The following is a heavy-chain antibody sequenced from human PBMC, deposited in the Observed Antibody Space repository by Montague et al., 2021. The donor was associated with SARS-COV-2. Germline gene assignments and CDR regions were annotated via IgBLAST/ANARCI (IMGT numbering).Heavy chain of an antibody. CDR1: GLTFTSYA. CDR3: ARDQGGYSYNDY. V-gene: IGHV3-30-3*01. Sequence: SLRLSCAASGLTFTSYAMHWVRQAPGKGLEWVAVISFDGTNKYYTDSVKGRFTISRDNSKNTLYLQMHSVRPEDTAVHYCARDQGGYSYNDYWGQGTLVTVSS. CDR2: ISFDGTNK. D-gene: IGHD5-18*01. J-gene: IGHJ4*02.